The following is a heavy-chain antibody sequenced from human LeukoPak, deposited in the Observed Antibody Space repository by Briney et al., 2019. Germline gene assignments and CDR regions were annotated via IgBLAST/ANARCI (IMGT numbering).Heavy chain of an antibody. V-gene: IGHV3-23*01. Sequence: GGSLRLSCAASGFTFTTYPMSWVRQAPGKGLEWVSAISASGGGTYYADSVKGRFTISRDNSRSTVFLQMSSLRADDTAVYYCAKAPHCPNDVCRYFDYWGQGILVTVSS. CDR3: AKAPHCPNDVCRYFDY. J-gene: IGHJ4*02. D-gene: IGHD2-8*01. CDR1: GFTFTTYP. CDR2: ISASGGGT.